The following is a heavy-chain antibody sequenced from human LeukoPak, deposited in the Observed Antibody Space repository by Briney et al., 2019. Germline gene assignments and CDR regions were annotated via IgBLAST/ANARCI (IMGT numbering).Heavy chain of an antibody. CDR1: GFTFSSYA. V-gene: IGHV3-23*01. CDR2: ISGSGGST. D-gene: IGHD6-6*01. CDR3: ARDLDYSSSPPFDY. J-gene: IGHJ4*02. Sequence: QPGGSLRLSCAASGFTFSSYAMSWVRQAPGKGLEWVSAISGSGGSTYYADSVKGRFTISRDNSKNTLYLQMNSLRAEDTAVYYCARDLDYSSSPPFDYWGQGTLVTVSS.